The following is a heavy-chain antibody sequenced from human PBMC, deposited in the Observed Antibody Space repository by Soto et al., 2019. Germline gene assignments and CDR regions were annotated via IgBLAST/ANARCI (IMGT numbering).Heavy chain of an antibody. Sequence: PGGSLRLSCAASGFTFSSYGMHWVRQAPGKGLEWVAVISYDGSNKYYADSVKGRFTISRDNSKNTLYLQMNSLRAEDTAVYYCATDFSYGMDVSGPALMVTGS. V-gene: IGHV3-30*03. CDR1: GFTFSSYG. D-gene: IGHD3-3*01. CDR2: ISYDGSNK. CDR3: ATDFSYGMDV. J-gene: IGHJ6*02.